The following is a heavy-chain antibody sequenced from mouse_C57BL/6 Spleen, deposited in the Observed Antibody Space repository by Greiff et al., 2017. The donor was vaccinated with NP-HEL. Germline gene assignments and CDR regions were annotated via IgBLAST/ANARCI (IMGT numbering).Heavy chain of an antibody. CDR2: IYPGDGDT. Sequence: QVQLQQSGPELVKPGASVKISCKASGYAFSSSWMNWVKQRPGKGLEWIGRIYPGDGDTNYNGKFKGKATLTADKSSSTAYMQLSSLTSEDSAVYFCAREGGYDWGFAYGGQGTLVTVSA. CDR3: AREGGYDWGFAY. V-gene: IGHV1-82*01. CDR1: GYAFSSSW. D-gene: IGHD2-2*01. J-gene: IGHJ3*01.